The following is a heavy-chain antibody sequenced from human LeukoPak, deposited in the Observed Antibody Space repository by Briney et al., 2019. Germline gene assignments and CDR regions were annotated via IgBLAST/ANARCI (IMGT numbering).Heavy chain of an antibody. CDR2: IIPIFGTA. CDR1: GGTFSSYA. D-gene: IGHD2-15*01. V-gene: IGHV1-69*13. CDR3: ARDGYCSGGSCYSGFDH. J-gene: IGHJ4*02. Sequence: SVKVSCKASGGTFSSYAISWVRQAPGQGLEWMGGIIPIFGTANYAQKFQGRITITADESTSTAYMELSSLRSEDTAVFYCARDGYCSGGSCYSGFDHWGQGTLVTVSS.